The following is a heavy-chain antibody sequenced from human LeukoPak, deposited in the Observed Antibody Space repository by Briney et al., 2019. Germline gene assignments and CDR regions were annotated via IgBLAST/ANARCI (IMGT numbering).Heavy chain of an antibody. CDR1: GFTFSSYS. V-gene: IGHV3-21*01. CDR2: ISSSSSYI. J-gene: IGHJ4*02. D-gene: IGHD5-18*01. Sequence: GGSLRLSCAASGFTFSSYSMNWVRQAPGKGLEWVSSISSSSSYIYYADSVKGRFTISRDNAKNSLYLQMNSLRAEDTAVYYCARGRRGYSYGINFDYWGQGTLVTVSS. CDR3: ARGRRGYSYGINFDY.